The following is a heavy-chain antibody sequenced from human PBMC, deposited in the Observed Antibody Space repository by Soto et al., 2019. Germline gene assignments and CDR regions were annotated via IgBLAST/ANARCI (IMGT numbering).Heavy chain of an antibody. CDR1: GFTFSSYG. D-gene: IGHD4-17*01. CDR2: ISYDGSNK. J-gene: IGHJ4*02. CDR3: AKDRHDYGPY. V-gene: IGHV3-30*18. Sequence: GGSLRLSCAASGFTFSSYGMHWVRQAPGKGLEWVAVISYDGSNKYYADSVKGRFTISRDNSKNTLYLQMNSLRAEDTAVYYCAKDRHDYGPYWGQGTLVTVSS.